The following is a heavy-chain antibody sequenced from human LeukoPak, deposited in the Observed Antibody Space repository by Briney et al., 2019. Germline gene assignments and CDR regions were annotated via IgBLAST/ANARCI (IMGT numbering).Heavy chain of an antibody. CDR2: IYYSGST. CDR3: ARYSSAWFDP. V-gene: IGHV4-39*01. Sequence: SETLSLTCTVSGGSISRGGYYWGWIRQPPGKGLEWIGHIYYSGSTYYNPSLESRVTISVDTSKNQFSLKLTSVTAADTAVYNGARYSSAWFDPWGQGTLVTVSS. D-gene: IGHD6-25*01. CDR1: GGSISRGGYY. J-gene: IGHJ5*02.